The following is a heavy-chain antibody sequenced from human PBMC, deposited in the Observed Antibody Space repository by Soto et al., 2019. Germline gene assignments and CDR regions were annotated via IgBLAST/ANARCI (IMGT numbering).Heavy chain of an antibody. D-gene: IGHD3-3*02. CDR1: GFTFSSYE. CDR2: ISSSGSTI. J-gene: IGHJ4*02. V-gene: IGHV3-48*03. Sequence: PGGSLRLSCAASGFTFSSYEMNWVRQAPGKGLEWVSYISSSGSTIYYADSVKGRFTISRDNAKNSLYLQTNSLRAEDTAVYYCARVRLQTIYYWGQGTLVTVSS. CDR3: ARVRLQTIYY.